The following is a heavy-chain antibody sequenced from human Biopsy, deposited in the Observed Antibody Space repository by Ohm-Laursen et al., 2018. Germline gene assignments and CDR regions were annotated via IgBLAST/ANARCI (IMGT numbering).Heavy chain of an antibody. J-gene: IGHJ6*02. CDR1: GYTFTSYD. CDR2: MNPNSGNT. V-gene: IGHV1-8*01. Sequence: GASVKVSCNASGYTFTSYDINWVRQATGQGLEWMGWMNPNSGNTDYAQKFQGRVTMTRNTSISTAYTELNSLRSEDTAVYYCARGSFWFGGNYYYYGMDVWGQGTTVTVSS. D-gene: IGHD3-10*01. CDR3: ARGSFWFGGNYYYYGMDV.